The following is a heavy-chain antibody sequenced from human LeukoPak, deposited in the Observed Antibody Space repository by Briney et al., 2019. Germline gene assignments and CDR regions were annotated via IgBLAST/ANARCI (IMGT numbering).Heavy chain of an antibody. CDR1: GYSFTNYW. CDR2: IDPSDSYT. J-gene: IGHJ4*02. CDR3: ARTRGYSYGQPFDF. D-gene: IGHD5-18*01. V-gene: IGHV5-10-1*01. Sequence: GQSLRISCKGSGYSFTNYWITWVRQMPGKGLEWMGRIDPSDSYTNYSPSFQGHVTISADKSITIAYLQWSSLKASDTAMYYCARTRGYSYGQPFDFWGQGTLVTVSS.